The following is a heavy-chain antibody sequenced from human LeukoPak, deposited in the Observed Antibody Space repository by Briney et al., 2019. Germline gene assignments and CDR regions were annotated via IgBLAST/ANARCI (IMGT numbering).Heavy chain of an antibody. D-gene: IGHD3-10*01. J-gene: IGHJ4*02. V-gene: IGHV4-39*07. Sequence: SENLSLTCTVSGGSISSSSYYWGWIRQPPGKGLEWIGSIYYSGSTYYNPSLKSRVTISVDTSKNQFSLKLSSVTAADTAVYYCATSGVRGVIIPSFDYWGQGTLVTVSS. CDR2: IYYSGST. CDR1: GGSISSSSYY. CDR3: ATSGVRGVIIPSFDY.